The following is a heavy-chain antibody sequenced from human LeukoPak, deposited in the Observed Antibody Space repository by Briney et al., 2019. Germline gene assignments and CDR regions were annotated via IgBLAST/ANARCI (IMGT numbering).Heavy chain of an antibody. CDR3: AKASWVSSTVAVR. Sequence: GGSLRLSCAASGFSFSSFAMSWVRQGPARGLEWVSSIRGNGETSYADSVKGRFTISSDNSRNTVYFQPNNLRVEDTAIYYCAKASWVSSTVAVRWGQGTLVTVSS. CDR2: IRGNGET. J-gene: IGHJ4*02. CDR1: GFSFSSFA. V-gene: IGHV3-23*01. D-gene: IGHD3-16*01.